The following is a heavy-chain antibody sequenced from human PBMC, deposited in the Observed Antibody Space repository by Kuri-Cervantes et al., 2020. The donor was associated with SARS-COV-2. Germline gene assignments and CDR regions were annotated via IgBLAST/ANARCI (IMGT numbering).Heavy chain of an antibody. CDR3: AIDNLPQTGTDS. Sequence: ASVKVSCKASGDTFTSYGTSWVGQAPGQGLEWMGWICAYNGNTNYTQKLQGRVTMTKETSTSTAYMELRSLRSDDTAVYYCAIDNLPQTGTDSWGQGTLVTVSS. J-gene: IGHJ5*01. CDR1: GDTFTSYG. CDR2: ICAYNGNT. D-gene: IGHD3-9*01. V-gene: IGHV1-18*04.